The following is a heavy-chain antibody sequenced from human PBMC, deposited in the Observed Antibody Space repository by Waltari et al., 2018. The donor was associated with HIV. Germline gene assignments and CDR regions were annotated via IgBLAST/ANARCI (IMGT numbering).Heavy chain of an antibody. Sequence: EVQLVESGGGLVKPGGSLRLYCVVSGLTFNTFSMKWVRQAPGKGLEWVSSISSTSSFIYYADSVKGRFTSSRDNGKNSLYLQINNLRVEDTAVYYCASEDFWSGPHNWGQGTLVTVSS. CDR1: GLTFNTFS. V-gene: IGHV3-21*01. CDR2: ISSTSSFI. J-gene: IGHJ4*02. D-gene: IGHD3-3*01. CDR3: ASEDFWSGPHN.